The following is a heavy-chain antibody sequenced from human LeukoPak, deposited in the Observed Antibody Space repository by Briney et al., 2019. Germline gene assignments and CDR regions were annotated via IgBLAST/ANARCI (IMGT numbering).Heavy chain of an antibody. CDR2: INHSGST. J-gene: IGHJ6*02. Sequence: PSETLSLTCAVYGGSFSGYYWSWIRQPPGKGLEWIGEINHSGSTNYNPSLKSRVTISVDTSKNQFSLKLSSVTAAETAVYYCARHARRGEYEPYYYYGMDVWGQGTTVTVSS. D-gene: IGHD4-17*01. CDR3: ARHARRGEYEPYYYYGMDV. V-gene: IGHV4-34*01. CDR1: GGSFSGYY.